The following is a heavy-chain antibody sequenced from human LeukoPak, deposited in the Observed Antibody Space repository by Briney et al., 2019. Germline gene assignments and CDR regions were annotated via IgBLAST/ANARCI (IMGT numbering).Heavy chain of an antibody. J-gene: IGHJ3*02. CDR2: IYTSGST. D-gene: IGHD1-26*01. CDR3: ASLVGARFIAFDI. Sequence: PSETLSLTCTVSGGSISSGSYYWSWIRQPAGKGLEWIGRIYTSGSTNYNPSLKSRVTISVDTSKNQFSLKLSSVTAADTAVYYCASLVGARFIAFDIWGQGTMVTVSS. CDR1: GGSISSGSYY. V-gene: IGHV4-61*02.